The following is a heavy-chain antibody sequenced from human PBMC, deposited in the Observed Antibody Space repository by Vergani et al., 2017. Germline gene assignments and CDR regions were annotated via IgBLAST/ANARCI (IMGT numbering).Heavy chain of an antibody. V-gene: IGHV3-11*06. Sequence: QVQLVESGGGLVKPGGSLRLSCAASGFTFSDYYMSWIRQAPGKGLEWVSYISSSSSYTNYADSVKGRFTISRDNAKNSLYLQMNSLRAEDTAVYYCARDLYYYDSSGYPPGYWGQGTLVTGSS. CDR1: GFTFSDYY. CDR2: ISSSSSYT. J-gene: IGHJ4*02. D-gene: IGHD3-22*01. CDR3: ARDLYYYDSSGYPPGY.